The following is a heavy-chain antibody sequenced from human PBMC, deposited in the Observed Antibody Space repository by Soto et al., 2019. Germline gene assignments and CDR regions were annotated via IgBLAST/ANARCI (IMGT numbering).Heavy chain of an antibody. V-gene: IGHV3-23*01. CDR3: AKVGSGWSLGY. Sequence: GVLSVSWAVSGFPFSSYAMSLVLQAPGKGLEWVSAISGSGGSTYYADSVKGRFAISRDNSKNTLYLQMNSLRAEDTAVYYCAKVGSGWSLGYWGQGTLVTVSS. J-gene: IGHJ4*02. D-gene: IGHD6-19*01. CDR1: GFPFSSYA. CDR2: ISGSGGST.